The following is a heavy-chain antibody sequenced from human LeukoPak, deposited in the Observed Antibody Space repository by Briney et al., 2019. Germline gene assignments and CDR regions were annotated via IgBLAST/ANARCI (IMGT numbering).Heavy chain of an antibody. Sequence: SETLSLTCTVSGGSISSYYWSWIRQPPGKGLEWIGYIYYSGSTNYNPPLKSRVTISVDTSKNQFSLKLSSVTAADTAVYYCARGTVAATLGYYYMDVWGKGTTVTVSS. J-gene: IGHJ6*03. CDR3: ARGTVAATLGYYYMDV. D-gene: IGHD2-15*01. V-gene: IGHV4-59*01. CDR1: GGSISSYY. CDR2: IYYSGST.